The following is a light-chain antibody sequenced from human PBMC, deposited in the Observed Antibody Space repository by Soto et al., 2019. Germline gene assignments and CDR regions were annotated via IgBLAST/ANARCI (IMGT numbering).Light chain of an antibody. CDR1: SSNLGSNY. V-gene: IGLV1-47*01. J-gene: IGLJ2*01. CDR3: AAWDDSLSGVL. Sequence: QSVLTQPPSASGAPGQRVTISCSGSSSNLGSNYVYWYQQLPGTAPKLLIYRNNQRRSGVPDRFSGSKSCTSVSLAISGLRSEDEANYYCAAWDDSLSGVLFGGGTKLTVL. CDR2: RNN.